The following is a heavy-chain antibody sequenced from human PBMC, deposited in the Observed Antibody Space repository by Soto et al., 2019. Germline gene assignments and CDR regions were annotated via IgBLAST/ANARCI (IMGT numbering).Heavy chain of an antibody. D-gene: IGHD3-3*01. CDR3: ATAGYYTRDYYGIDV. J-gene: IGHJ6*02. CDR1: GGSFSGYY. Sequence: SETLSLTCAVYGGSFSGYYWSWIRQPPGKGLEWIGEINHSGSTNYNPSLKSRVTISVDTSKNQFSLKLSSLTAADTAVYYCATAGYYTRDYYGIDVLGPGTTVTVSS. V-gene: IGHV4-34*01. CDR2: INHSGST.